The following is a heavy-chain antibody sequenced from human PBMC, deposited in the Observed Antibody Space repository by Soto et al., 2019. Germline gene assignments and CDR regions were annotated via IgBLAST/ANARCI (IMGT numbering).Heavy chain of an antibody. D-gene: IGHD1-26*01. J-gene: IGHJ4*02. CDR1: GFTFSSYA. CDR2: ISYDGSNK. CDR3: ARDVSFVPFDY. V-gene: IGHV3-30-3*01. Sequence: VQLVESGGGLVKPGGSLRLSCAASGFTFSSYAMHWVRQAPGKGLEWVAVISYDGSNKYYADSVKGRFTISRDNSKNTLYLQMNSLRAEDTPVYYCARDVSFVPFDYWGQGTLVTVSS.